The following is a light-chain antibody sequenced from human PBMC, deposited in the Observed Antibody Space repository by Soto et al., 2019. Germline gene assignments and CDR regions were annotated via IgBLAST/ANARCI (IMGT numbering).Light chain of an antibody. CDR1: QSLLYRDGNTY. Sequence: DVVMTQSPLSLAATLGQPASISCRSSQSLLYRDGNTYLNWFHQRPGQSPRRLIYKVFNRESGVPDRFSGSGSGTDFTLHITRVEAHDVGFYFCMQATHWPPTFGLGTRVELK. V-gene: IGKV2-30*01. CDR2: KVF. CDR3: MQATHWPPT. J-gene: IGKJ1*01.